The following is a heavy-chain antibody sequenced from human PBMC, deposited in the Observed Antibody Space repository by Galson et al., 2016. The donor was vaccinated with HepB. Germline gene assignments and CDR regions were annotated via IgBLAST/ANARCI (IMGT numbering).Heavy chain of an antibody. CDR2: INADGTST. CDR3: ARELATDAFDI. CDR1: DFTFSGRW. J-gene: IGHJ3*02. D-gene: IGHD5-12*01. V-gene: IGHV3-74*01. Sequence: SLRLSCAASDFTFSGRWMHWVRQVPGKGLVWVSYINADGTSTTYADSVKGRFTISRDNAQNSLYLQMNNLRAEDAAVYYCARELATDAFDIWGQGTMVTVSS.